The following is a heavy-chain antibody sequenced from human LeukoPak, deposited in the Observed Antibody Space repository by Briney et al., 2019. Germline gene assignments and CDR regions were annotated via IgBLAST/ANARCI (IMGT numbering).Heavy chain of an antibody. D-gene: IGHD3-10*01. Sequence: PGGSLRLSCAASGFTFNTYAMHWVRQAPGKGLEWVSSISSASGYIYYADSVKGRFTISRDNAKKSLFLQMNSLRAEDTAVYFCARDAGSYLDSWGQGTLVTVSS. CDR3: ARDAGSYLDS. V-gene: IGHV3-21*01. CDR2: ISSASGYI. J-gene: IGHJ4*02. CDR1: GFTFNTYA.